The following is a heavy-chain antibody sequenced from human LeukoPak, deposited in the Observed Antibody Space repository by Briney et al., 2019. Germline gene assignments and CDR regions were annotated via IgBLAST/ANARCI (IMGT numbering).Heavy chain of an antibody. CDR2: ISNDGSNK. J-gene: IGHJ4*02. CDR1: GFIFSTYG. CDR3: AKGLSGGGQRGYFDY. D-gene: IGHD4-23*01. V-gene: IGHV3-30*18. Sequence: QTGGSLRLSCAASGFIFSTYGIHWVRQAPGKGLEWVAVISNDGSNKYYADSVKGQFTISRDNSKNTLYLQMNSLRAEDTAVYYCAKGLSGGGQRGYFDYWGQGTLVTVSS.